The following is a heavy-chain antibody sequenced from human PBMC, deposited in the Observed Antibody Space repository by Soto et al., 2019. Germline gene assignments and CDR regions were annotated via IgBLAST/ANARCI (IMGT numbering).Heavy chain of an antibody. D-gene: IGHD3-10*01. CDR1: GFTFSSYG. CDR3: ARDRALLGGSGSLDY. J-gene: IGHJ4*02. V-gene: IGHV3-33*01. Sequence: QVQLVESGGGVVQPGRSLRLSCAASGFTFSSYGMHWVRQAPGKGLEWVAVIWYDGSNKYYADSGKGRFTISRDNSKNTLYRQMNSLRAEDTAVYYCARDRALLGGSGSLDYWGQGTLVTVSS. CDR2: IWYDGSNK.